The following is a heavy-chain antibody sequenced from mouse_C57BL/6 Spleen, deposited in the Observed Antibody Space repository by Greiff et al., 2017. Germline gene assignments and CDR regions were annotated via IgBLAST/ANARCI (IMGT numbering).Heavy chain of an antibody. CDR3: ATLANY. Sequence: EVKVVESGGDLVKPGGSLKLSCAASGFTFSSYGMSWVRQTPDKRLEWVATISSGGSYTYYPDSVKGRFTISRDNAKNTLYLQMSSLESEDTAMYCCATLANYWGQGTTLTVSA. CDR1: GFTFSSYG. V-gene: IGHV5-6*01. J-gene: IGHJ2*01. CDR2: ISSGGSYT.